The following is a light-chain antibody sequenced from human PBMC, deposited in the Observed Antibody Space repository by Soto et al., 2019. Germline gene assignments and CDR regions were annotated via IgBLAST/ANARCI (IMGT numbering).Light chain of an antibody. CDR3: AAWDDSLNVPVYV. J-gene: IGLJ1*01. CDR2: SNN. V-gene: IGLV1-44*01. Sequence: QSVLTQPPSASGTPGQRVTISCSGSSSNIGSNTVNWYQQLPGTAPKLLIYSNNQRPSGVPDRFSGSKSGTSASLAISGLQSEDEADFYCAAWDDSLNVPVYVFGTGTKATVL. CDR1: SSNIGSNT.